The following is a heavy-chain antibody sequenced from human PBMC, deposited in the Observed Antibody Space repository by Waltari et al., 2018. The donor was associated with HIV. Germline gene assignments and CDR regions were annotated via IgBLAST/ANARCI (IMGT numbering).Heavy chain of an antibody. V-gene: IGHV3-53*01. CDR3: ARMQRFYGSEQSRYFYFGMDV. D-gene: IGHD3-16*02. CDR1: GFIVSDNY. J-gene: IGHJ6*02. CDR2: LYSNGNT. Sequence: EVQLVESGGNLTRPGGSLRLSCVGSGFIVSDNYMSWFSQAPGKGPEWVSVLYSNGNTLYGGSVKGRFTIFRDNSKNTLYLQMNTLRVDDTAVYYCARMQRFYGSEQSRYFYFGMDVWGQGTTVTVSS.